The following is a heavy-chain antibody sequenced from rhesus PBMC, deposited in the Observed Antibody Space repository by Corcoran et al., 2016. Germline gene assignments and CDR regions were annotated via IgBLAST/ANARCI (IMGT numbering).Heavy chain of an antibody. CDR1: GFTFSSYW. Sequence: EVQLVESGGGLVQPGGSLRLSCAASGFTFSSYWMYGVRQAPGKGLEWVSRISSDGSRTYYADSVKGRFTISRENAKNSLYLQMNSLRPEDTAVYYCTYFDYWGQGVLVTVSS. CDR3: TYFDY. V-gene: IGHV3-119*01. J-gene: IGHJ4*01. CDR2: ISSDGSRT.